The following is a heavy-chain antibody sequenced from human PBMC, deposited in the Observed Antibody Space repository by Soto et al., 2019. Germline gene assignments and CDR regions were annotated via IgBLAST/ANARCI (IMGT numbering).Heavy chain of an antibody. Sequence: SVKVSCKASGGTFSSYAISGVRQAPGQGLEWMGGVMALFGTGNYPQKFQRRVTITADESTSTAYMELSSQRSDDTAVYYCARDATIFGVVIIAGYWYDPWGQGTLVTVSS. CDR1: GGTFSSYA. J-gene: IGHJ5*02. CDR3: ARDATIFGVVIIAGYWYDP. CDR2: VMALFGTG. D-gene: IGHD3-3*01. V-gene: IGHV1-69*13.